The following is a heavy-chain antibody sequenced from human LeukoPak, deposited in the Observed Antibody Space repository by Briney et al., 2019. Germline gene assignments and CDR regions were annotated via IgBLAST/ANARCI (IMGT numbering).Heavy chain of an antibody. CDR1: GFTFEDYA. CDR2: VSWNSRSI. D-gene: IGHD2-15*01. Sequence: GGSLRLSCVASGFTFEDYAMRWVRLPPGKGLDWVAVVSWNSRSINYADSVKGRFTISRDNAKNSLYLQMNNLRIEDTAFYYCVREKSAAGYFECWGQGTLVTVSS. V-gene: IGHV3-9*01. J-gene: IGHJ4*02. CDR3: VREKSAAGYFEC.